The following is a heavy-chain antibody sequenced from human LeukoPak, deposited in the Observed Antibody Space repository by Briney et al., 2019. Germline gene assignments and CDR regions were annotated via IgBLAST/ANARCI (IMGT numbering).Heavy chain of an antibody. CDR3: ANKGYCSSTSCYYFDY. CDR1: GFTFSSYA. D-gene: IGHD2-2*01. CDR2: ISYDGSNK. J-gene: IGHJ4*02. V-gene: IGHV3-30*04. Sequence: GGSLRLSCAASGFTFSSYAMHWVRQAPGKGLEWVAVISYDGSNKYYADSVKGRFTISRDNSKNTLYPQMNSLRAEDTAVYYCANKGYCSSTSCYYFDYWGQGTLVTVSS.